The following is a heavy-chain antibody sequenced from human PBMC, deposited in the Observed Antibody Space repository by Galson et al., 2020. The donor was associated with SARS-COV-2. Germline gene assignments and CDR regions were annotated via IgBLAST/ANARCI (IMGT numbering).Heavy chain of an antibody. Sequence: ASVKVSCKASGYNFTSYDISWVRQAPGQGLEWMGWISAYNGNTNYAQKLQGRVTMTTDTSTSTAYMELRSLRSDDTAVYYCGRDVVCGGDCYFFDYWGQGTLVTVSS. V-gene: IGHV1-18*04. CDR1: GYNFTSYD. CDR2: ISAYNGNT. D-gene: IGHD2-21*01. CDR3: GRDVVCGGDCYFFDY. J-gene: IGHJ4*02.